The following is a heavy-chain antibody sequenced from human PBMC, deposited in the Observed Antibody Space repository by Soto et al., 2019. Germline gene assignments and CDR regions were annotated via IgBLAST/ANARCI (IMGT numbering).Heavy chain of an antibody. Sequence: GESLKISCKGSGYSFTSYWIGWVRQMPGKGLEWMGIIYPGDSDTRYSPSFQGQVTISADKSISTAYLQWSSLKASDTAMYYCARGPYYDFWSGYYEQYYFDYWGLGTLVTVSS. CDR3: ARGPYYDFWSGYYEQYYFDY. V-gene: IGHV5-51*01. D-gene: IGHD3-3*01. CDR1: GYSFTSYW. J-gene: IGHJ4*02. CDR2: IYPGDSDT.